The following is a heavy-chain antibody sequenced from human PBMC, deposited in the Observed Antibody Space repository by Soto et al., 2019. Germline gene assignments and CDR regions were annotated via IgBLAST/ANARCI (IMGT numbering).Heavy chain of an antibody. CDR3: ARVYDSSGYYYVFGY. Sequence: GGSLRLSCAASGFTFRNFEMNWVRQAPGKGLEWVSYITGSGSTTYYADSVKGRFTISRDNAKNSLYLQMDSLRAEDTALYYCARVYDSSGYYYVFGYWGQGALVTVSS. D-gene: IGHD3-22*01. CDR2: ITGSGSTT. J-gene: IGHJ4*02. V-gene: IGHV3-48*03. CDR1: GFTFRNFE.